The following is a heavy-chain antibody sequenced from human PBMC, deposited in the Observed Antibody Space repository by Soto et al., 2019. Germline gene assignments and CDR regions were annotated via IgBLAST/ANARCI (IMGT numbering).Heavy chain of an antibody. CDR3: AREGKSGGCGP. CDR1: GFTFSSYS. Sequence: EVQLVESGGGLVKPGGSLRLSCAASGFTFSSYSMNWVRQAPGKGLEWVSSISSSSSYIYYADSVKGRFTISRDNAKNSRYLQMNSLRAEDTAVYYCAREGKSGGCGPWGQGTLVTVSS. CDR2: ISSSSSYI. D-gene: IGHD2-15*01. V-gene: IGHV3-21*01. J-gene: IGHJ5*02.